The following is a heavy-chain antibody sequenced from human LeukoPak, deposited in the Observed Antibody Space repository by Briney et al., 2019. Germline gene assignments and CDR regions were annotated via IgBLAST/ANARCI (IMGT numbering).Heavy chain of an antibody. J-gene: IGHJ4*02. CDR1: GGSISSSSYY. Sequence: SESLSLTCTVSGGSISSSSYYWGWIGQPPGKGLEWIGAIYYRGSTYYNPSLKSRVTISVDTSKNQFSLTLSSVTAADTAVYFCARKEMEDNGSGNTYDYWGQGTLVTASS. CDR2: IYYRGST. CDR3: ARKEMEDNGSGNTYDY. D-gene: IGHD3-10*01. V-gene: IGHV4-39*07.